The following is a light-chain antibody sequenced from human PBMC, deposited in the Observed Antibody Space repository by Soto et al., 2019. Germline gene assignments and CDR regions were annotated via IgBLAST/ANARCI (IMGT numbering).Light chain of an antibody. V-gene: IGKV3-20*01. CDR1: QSVRSSY. J-gene: IGKJ5*01. Sequence: EIVLTQSPGTLSLSPGERVTLSCRSSQSVRSSYLAWYQQKPGQAPRLLIYDASSRATGIPDRFSGSGSGTDFTLTISRPEPEDFALYYCQQHDILPITFGQGTRLEIK. CDR3: QQHDILPIT. CDR2: DAS.